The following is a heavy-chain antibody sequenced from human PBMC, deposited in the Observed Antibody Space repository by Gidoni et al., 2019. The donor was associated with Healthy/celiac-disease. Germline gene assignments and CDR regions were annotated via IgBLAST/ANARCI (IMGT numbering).Heavy chain of an antibody. V-gene: IGHV3-73*02. CDR2: IRSKANSYAT. CDR1: GFTFIGSA. J-gene: IGHJ6*02. Sequence: EVQLVESGGGLVQPGGSLKLSCAASGFTFIGSAMHWVRQASGKGLEWVGRIRSKANSYATAYAASVKGRFTISRDDSKNTAYLQMNSLKTEDTAVYYCTGYVFIGPKGRDVWGQGTTVTVSS. D-gene: IGHD5-12*01. CDR3: TGYVFIGPKGRDV.